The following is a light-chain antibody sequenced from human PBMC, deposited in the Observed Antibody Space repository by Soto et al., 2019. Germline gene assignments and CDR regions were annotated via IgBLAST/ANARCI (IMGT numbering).Light chain of an antibody. Sequence: DIQMTQSPSSLSASVGDRVTITCRASQSISSYLNWYQQKPGKAPKLLIYAASSLQSGVQSRLSGTGSGTDFTLTISSLRPDGFGTYDCQKRYSSHYTVGQGTKLEIK. CDR3: QKRYSSHYT. CDR1: QSISSY. V-gene: IGKV1-39*01. CDR2: AAS. J-gene: IGKJ2*01.